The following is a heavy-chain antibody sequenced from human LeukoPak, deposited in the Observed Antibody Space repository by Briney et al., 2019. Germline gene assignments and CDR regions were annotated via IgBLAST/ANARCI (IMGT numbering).Heavy chain of an antibody. Sequence: ASVKVSCKASGYTFTSYDINWVRQATGQGLEWMGWMNPNSGNTGYAQKLQGRVTMTTDTSTSTAYMELRSLRSDDTAVYYCARGDYYDSKSPGDYWGQGTLVTVSS. D-gene: IGHD3-22*01. CDR1: GYTFTSYD. CDR3: ARGDYYDSKSPGDY. CDR2: MNPNSGNT. V-gene: IGHV1-8*01. J-gene: IGHJ4*02.